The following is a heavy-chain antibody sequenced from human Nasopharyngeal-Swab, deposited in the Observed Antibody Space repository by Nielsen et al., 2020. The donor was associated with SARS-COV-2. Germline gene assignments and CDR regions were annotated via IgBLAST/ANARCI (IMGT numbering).Heavy chain of an antibody. V-gene: IGHV3-21*01. CDR1: GFTFSSYS. D-gene: IGHD6-19*01. J-gene: IGHJ4*02. Sequence: GGSLRLSCAASGFTFSSYSMNWVRQAPGKGLEWVSSISSSSSYIYYADSVKGRFTISRDNAKNSLYLQMNSLRAEDTAVYYCARDGEEQWLVRYDYWGQGTLVTVSS. CDR3: ARDGEEQWLVRYDY. CDR2: ISSSSSYI.